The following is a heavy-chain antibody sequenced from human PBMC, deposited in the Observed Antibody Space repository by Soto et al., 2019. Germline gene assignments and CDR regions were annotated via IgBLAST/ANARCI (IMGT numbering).Heavy chain of an antibody. CDR3: AGSYCGGGCPNHSFDP. CDR2: INPSGGST. CDR1: GYIFSGYY. J-gene: IGHJ5*02. D-gene: IGHD2-21*02. V-gene: IGHV1-46*01. Sequence: QVQLVQSGAEVRTPGASVKVSCKASGYIFSGYYIHWVRQVPGQGLEWMGIINPSGGSTIYAQECAGGVTMTADTSTSADCMELGSVRSEDPALYYCAGSYCGGGCPNHSFDPWGPGTLVTVSS.